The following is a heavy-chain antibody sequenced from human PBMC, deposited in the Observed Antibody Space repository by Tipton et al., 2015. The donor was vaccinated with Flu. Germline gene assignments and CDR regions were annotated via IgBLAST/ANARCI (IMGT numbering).Heavy chain of an antibody. V-gene: IGHV4-59*05. D-gene: IGHD3-3*01. CDR1: GGSISSHH. CDR2: LSYSGST. CDR3: ARSLEGAYYYYYYMDV. J-gene: IGHJ6*03. Sequence: GLVKPSETLSLTCTVSGGSISSHHWSWIRQSPGKGLEWIGGLSYSGSTYYNPSLRSRVVISVDTSKNQFSLKLSSVTAADTAVYYCARSLEGAYYYYYYMDVWGKGTTVTVSS.